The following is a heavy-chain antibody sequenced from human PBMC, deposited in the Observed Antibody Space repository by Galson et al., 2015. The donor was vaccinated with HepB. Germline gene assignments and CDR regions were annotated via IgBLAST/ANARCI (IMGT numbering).Heavy chain of an antibody. CDR3: ARDSGYYYDSSDGFDY. CDR1: GFTFSSYA. Sequence: SLRLSCAASGFTFSSYAMRWVRQAPGKGLEWVSTISGSSGSTYYADSVKGRFTISRDNAKNSLYLQMNSLRAEDTAVYYCARDSGYYYDSSDGFDYWGQGTLVTVSS. CDR2: ISGSSGST. V-gene: IGHV3-23*01. J-gene: IGHJ4*02. D-gene: IGHD3-22*01.